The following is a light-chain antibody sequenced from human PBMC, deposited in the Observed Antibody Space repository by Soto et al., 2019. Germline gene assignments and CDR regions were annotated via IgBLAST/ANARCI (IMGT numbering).Light chain of an antibody. J-gene: IGKJ5*01. Sequence: EILLTQSPGTLSVSRGERATLCCGASQTISGNYLAWYQQKPGQAPRLLIYGASNRATGIPERFTGSGSGTDFTLTISRLETQDSAMYYCQQYVISVTFGQGTRLEIK. CDR3: QQYVISVT. V-gene: IGKV3-20*01. CDR1: QTISGNY. CDR2: GAS.